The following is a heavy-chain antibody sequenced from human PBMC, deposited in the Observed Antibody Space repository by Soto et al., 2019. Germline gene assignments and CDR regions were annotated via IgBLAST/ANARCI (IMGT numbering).Heavy chain of an antibody. Sequence: PVGSLKISFQCSGYTFRMYLIFLGRQMPGKGMEWMGIIYPSDSDTRYSPSFQGQVTISADQSINTAYLQWDSLKASDNAIYYCARHANQVEAPFDIWGQGTPVTVSS. CDR3: ARHANQVEAPFDI. CDR2: IYPSDSDT. D-gene: IGHD2-15*01. V-gene: IGHV5-51*01. CDR1: GYTFRMYL. J-gene: IGHJ4*02.